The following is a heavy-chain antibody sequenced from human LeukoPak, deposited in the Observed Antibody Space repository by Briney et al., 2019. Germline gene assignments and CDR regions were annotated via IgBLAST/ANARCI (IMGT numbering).Heavy chain of an antibody. CDR1: GFXFSSYG. J-gene: IGHJ4*02. Sequence: GGSLRLSCAASGFXFSSYGISWFRQAPGKGLEWLSAISGSGGSTYYADSVQGRFTISRDNSKNTLYLQMSSLRAEDTAVYYCANSPKSDYWGQGTLVTVSS. CDR2: ISGSGGST. V-gene: IGHV3-23*01. CDR3: ANSPKSDY.